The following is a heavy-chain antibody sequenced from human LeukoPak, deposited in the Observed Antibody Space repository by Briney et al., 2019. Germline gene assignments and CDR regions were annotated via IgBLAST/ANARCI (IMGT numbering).Heavy chain of an antibody. CDR2: IYYRSQWYN. Sequence: PSQTLSLTCAISGDSVSSNSAAWNWIRQSPSRGLEWLGRIYYRSQWYNDDAVSVKGRISINPDTAKNQFSLHLNSVTPDDTALYYCARGGLVRGSLNSLTGFDFWGQGTMVTVSS. CDR1: GDSVSSNSAA. V-gene: IGHV6-1*01. CDR3: ARGGLVRGSLNSLTGFDF. J-gene: IGHJ3*01. D-gene: IGHD3-10*01.